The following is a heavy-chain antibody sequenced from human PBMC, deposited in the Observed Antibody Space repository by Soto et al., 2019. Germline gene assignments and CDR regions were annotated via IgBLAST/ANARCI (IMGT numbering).Heavy chain of an antibody. D-gene: IGHD3-10*01. J-gene: IGHJ6*03. CDR1: GYTFTSYG. V-gene: IGHV1-18*01. CDR2: ISAYNGNT. CDR3: ARVLVRGLNYYYYYMDF. Sequence: ASVKVSCKASGYTFTSYGISWVRQAPGQGLEWMGWISAYNGNTNYAQKLQGRVTMTTDTSTSRAYRELGSLRSDDTAVYYCARVLVRGLNYYYYYMDFWGKGTTVTVSS.